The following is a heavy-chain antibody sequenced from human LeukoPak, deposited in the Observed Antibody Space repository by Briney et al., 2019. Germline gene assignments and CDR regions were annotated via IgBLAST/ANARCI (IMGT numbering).Heavy chain of an antibody. D-gene: IGHD3-10*01. V-gene: IGHV4-34*01. CDR1: GGSFSGYY. Sequence: SETLSLTCAVYGGSFSGYYWGWIRQPPGKGLEWIGEINHSGSTNYNPSLKSRVTISVDTSKNQFSLKLSSVTAADTAVYYCARSKRITMVRGVIPWFDPWGQGTLVTVSS. CDR3: ARSKRITMVRGVIPWFDP. J-gene: IGHJ5*02. CDR2: INHSGST.